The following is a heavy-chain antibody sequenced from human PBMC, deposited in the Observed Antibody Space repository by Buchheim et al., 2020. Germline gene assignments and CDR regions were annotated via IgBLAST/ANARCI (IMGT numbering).Heavy chain of an antibody. CDR3: ARDPQGESYGPLGAFDI. CDR1: GGSISSSNW. Sequence: QLQLQESGPGLVKPSGTLSLTCAVSGGSISSSNWWSWVRQPPGKGLGWIGEIYHSGGTNYNPSLKSRLPISVANSKNQFSLKLSSVTAADTAVYYCARDPQGESYGPLGAFDIWGQGT. J-gene: IGHJ3*02. CDR2: IYHSGGT. D-gene: IGHD1-26*01. V-gene: IGHV4-4*02.